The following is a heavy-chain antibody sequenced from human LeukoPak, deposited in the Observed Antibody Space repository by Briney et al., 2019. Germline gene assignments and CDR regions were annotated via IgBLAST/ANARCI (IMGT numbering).Heavy chain of an antibody. D-gene: IGHD3-22*01. CDR1: GYSFTSYW. J-gene: IGHJ3*02. CDR2: IYPGDSDT. Sequence: GESLKISCKGSGYSFTSYWIGWVRQMPGKGLEWMGIIYPGDSDTRYSPSFQGQVTISADKSISTAYLQWSSLKASDTAMYYCARDFHRRYYDSSGYNAFDIWGQGTMVTVSS. CDR3: ARDFHRRYYDSSGYNAFDI. V-gene: IGHV5-51*01.